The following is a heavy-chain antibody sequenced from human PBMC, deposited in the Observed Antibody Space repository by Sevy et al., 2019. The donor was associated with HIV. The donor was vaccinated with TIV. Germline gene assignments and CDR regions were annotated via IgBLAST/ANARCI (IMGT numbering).Heavy chain of an antibody. J-gene: IGHJ4*02. D-gene: IGHD4-17*01. CDR2: IIGPGDST. CDR3: AKLPFTHAGDSDFDH. Sequence: GGSLRLSCAASGFTFSSYVMSWVRQAPGGGLEWVSGIIGPGDSTYYADSVKGRFTISRDNSKNTLYLQMNSLRAEDTAVYYCAKLPFTHAGDSDFDHWGQGTLVTVSS. V-gene: IGHV3-23*01. CDR1: GFTFSSYV.